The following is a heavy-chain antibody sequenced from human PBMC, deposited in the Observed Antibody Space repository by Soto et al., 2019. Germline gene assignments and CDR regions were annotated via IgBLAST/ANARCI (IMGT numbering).Heavy chain of an antibody. CDR2: IYYSGSA. D-gene: IGHD6-6*01. CDR1: GGSISSGDYY. Sequence: QVQLQESGPGLVKPSQTLSLTCTVSGGSISSGDYYWSWIRQPPGKGLEWIGYIYYSGSAYYNPSLKSRVTISVDTSKNQFSLKLSSVTAADTAVYYCARVQLVRSPAYYYYYGMDVWGQGTTVTVSS. J-gene: IGHJ6*02. CDR3: ARVQLVRSPAYYYYYGMDV. V-gene: IGHV4-30-4*01.